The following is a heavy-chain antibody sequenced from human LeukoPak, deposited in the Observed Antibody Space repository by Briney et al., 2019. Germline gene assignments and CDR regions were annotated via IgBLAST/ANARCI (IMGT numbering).Heavy chain of an antibody. Sequence: SETLSLTCTVSGGSISSSSYYWSWIRQPPGKGLEWIGYIYYSGSTNYNPSLKSRVTISVDTSKNQFSLKLSSVTAADTAVYYCARDLGIAMDVWGKGTTVTVSS. CDR2: IYYSGST. CDR3: ARDLGIAMDV. CDR1: GGSISSSSYY. J-gene: IGHJ6*03. D-gene: IGHD1-26*01. V-gene: IGHV4-61*01.